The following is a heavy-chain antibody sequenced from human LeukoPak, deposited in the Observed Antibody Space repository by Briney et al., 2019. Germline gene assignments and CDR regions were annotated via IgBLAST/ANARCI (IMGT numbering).Heavy chain of an antibody. J-gene: IGHJ4*02. CDR1: GFTFSSYG. CDR3: AKEGTGNFDY. V-gene: IGHV3-30*18. CDR2: ISYDGSNK. Sequence: PGGFLRLSCAASGFTFSSYGMHWVRQAPGKGLEWVAVISYDGSNKYYADSVKGRFTISRDNSKNTLYLQMNSLRAEDTAVYYCAKEGTGNFDYWGQGTLVTVSS. D-gene: IGHD3-10*01.